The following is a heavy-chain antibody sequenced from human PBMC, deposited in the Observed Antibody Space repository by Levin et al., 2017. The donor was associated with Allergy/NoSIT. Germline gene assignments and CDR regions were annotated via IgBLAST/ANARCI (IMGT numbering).Heavy chain of an antibody. CDR2: IYYSGST. CDR1: GGSISSYY. D-gene: IGHD3-10*01. Sequence: SETLSLTCTVSGGSISSYYWSWIRQPPGKGLEWIGYIYYSGSTNYNPSLKSRVTISVDTSKNQFSLKLSSVTAADTAVYYCARAAGSGSYYYFDYWGQGTLVTVSA. J-gene: IGHJ4*02. CDR3: ARAAGSGSYYYFDY. V-gene: IGHV4-59*01.